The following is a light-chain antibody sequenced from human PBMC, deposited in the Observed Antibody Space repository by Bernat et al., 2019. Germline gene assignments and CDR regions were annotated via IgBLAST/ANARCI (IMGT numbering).Light chain of an antibody. V-gene: IGKV1-16*02. CDR2: TAS. Sequence: DIQMTQSPSSLSASIGDRVTITCRASHDLSNFLAWFQQKPGRAPKSLIYTASILQSEFPSKFSGSGYGTDFTLIISGLQPEDFATYYGQQYYTYPPTFGQGTTVEIK. CDR3: QQYYTYPPT. J-gene: IGKJ1*01. CDR1: HDLSNF.